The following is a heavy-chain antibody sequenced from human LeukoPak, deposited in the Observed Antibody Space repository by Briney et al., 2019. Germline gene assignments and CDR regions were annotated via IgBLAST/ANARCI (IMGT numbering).Heavy chain of an antibody. CDR1: GLTVSSNS. CDR3: ARGGLVQHAFDI. CDR2: IYSGGNR. V-gene: IGHV3-66*01. D-gene: IGHD4/OR15-4a*01. Sequence: GGSLRLSCAASGLTVSSNSMSWVRQAPGKGLEWVSIIYSGGNRYYADSMKGRFTISRDSSNNTLYLQMNSLRAEDTAVYYCARGGLVQHAFDIWGQGTLVTVSS. J-gene: IGHJ3*02.